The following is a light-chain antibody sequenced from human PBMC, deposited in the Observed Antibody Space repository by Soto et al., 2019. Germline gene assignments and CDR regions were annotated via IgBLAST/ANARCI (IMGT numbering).Light chain of an antibody. V-gene: IGLV2-14*01. CDR1: SSDVGGYDY. J-gene: IGLJ2*01. CDR3: SSPTSRSTLV. Sequence: QSALTQPASVSGSPGQSITISCTGTSSDVGGYDYVSWYQQYPGKAPKLMIYEVSNRPSGVSNRFSGSKSGNTASLTISGLQAEDEADYYCSSPTSRSTLVFGGGTKLTVL. CDR2: EVS.